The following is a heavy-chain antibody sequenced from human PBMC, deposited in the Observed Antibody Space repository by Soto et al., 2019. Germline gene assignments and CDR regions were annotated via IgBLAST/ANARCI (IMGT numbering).Heavy chain of an antibody. Sequence: GASVKVSCKASRDTFASYDINWVRQATGQGLEWMGWMNPNSGNTGYAQKFQGRVTMTRNTSISTAYMELSSLRSEDTAVYYCARGSPHLGPSIEYNWFEPSGQGTLVTVSS. CDR1: RDTFASYD. V-gene: IGHV1-8*01. CDR3: ARGSPHLGPSIEYNWFEP. D-gene: IGHD3-3*02. CDR2: MNPNSGNT. J-gene: IGHJ5*02.